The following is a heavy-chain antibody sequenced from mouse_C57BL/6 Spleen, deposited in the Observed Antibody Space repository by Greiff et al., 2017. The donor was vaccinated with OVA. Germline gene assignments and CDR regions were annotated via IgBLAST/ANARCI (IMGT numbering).Heavy chain of an antibody. CDR3: ARRGDGYSYYFDY. Sequence: VQLQQSGAELVKPGASVKLSCTASGFNIKDYYMHWVKQRTEQGLEWIGRIDPEDGGTKYAQKFQGKASLTADTSSNKAYLQLSSLTSEDTAVYYCARRGDGYSYYFDYWGQGTTLTVSS. CDR1: GFNIKDYY. CDR2: IDPEDGGT. D-gene: IGHD2-3*01. J-gene: IGHJ2*01. V-gene: IGHV14-2*01.